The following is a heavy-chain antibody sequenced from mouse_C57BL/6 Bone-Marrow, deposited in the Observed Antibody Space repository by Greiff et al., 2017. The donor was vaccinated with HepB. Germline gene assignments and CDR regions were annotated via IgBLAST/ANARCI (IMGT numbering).Heavy chain of an antibody. D-gene: IGHD1-1*01. CDR2: ISSGSSTI. CDR3: ARNDYGSSFPYYLDY. V-gene: IGHV5-17*01. CDR1: GFTFSDYG. J-gene: IGHJ2*01. Sequence: EVKVVESGGGLVKPGGSLKLSCAASGFTFSDYGMHWVRQAPEKGLEWVAYISSGSSTIYYADTVKGRFTIARDNAKNTLFLQMTRLRSEDTAMYYGARNDYGSSFPYYLDYWGQGTTLTVSS.